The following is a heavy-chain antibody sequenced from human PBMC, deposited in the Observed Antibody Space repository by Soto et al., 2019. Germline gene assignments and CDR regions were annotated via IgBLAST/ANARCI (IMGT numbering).Heavy chain of an antibody. CDR1: GFTFSTYA. D-gene: IGHD3-22*01. V-gene: IGHV3-30-3*01. Sequence: GGSLRLSCAASGFTFSTYAMHWVRQAPGKGLEWVALISYDGSDRYYADSVKGRFTISRDNSDKTVYLQMNRLRTEDTAVYYCARGPNCYDNSGYFAYWGQGTLVTVSS. J-gene: IGHJ4*02. CDR2: ISYDGSDR. CDR3: ARGPNCYDNSGYFAY.